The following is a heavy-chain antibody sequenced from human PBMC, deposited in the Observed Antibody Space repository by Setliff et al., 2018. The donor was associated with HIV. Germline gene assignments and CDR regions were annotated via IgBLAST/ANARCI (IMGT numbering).Heavy chain of an antibody. J-gene: IGHJ6*03. D-gene: IGHD1-20*01. CDR1: GFTFSSYT. CDR2: ITSGSTYV. CDR3: AKSFNSGPTNWNIDV. V-gene: IGHV3-21*01. Sequence: GGSLRLSCAASGFTFSSYTMNWVRQAPGKGLEWVSSITSGSTYVNYADSVKGRFTISRDNSKNTLYLQMNSLRSEDTAVYFCAKSFNSGPTNWNIDVWGTGTTVTVSS.